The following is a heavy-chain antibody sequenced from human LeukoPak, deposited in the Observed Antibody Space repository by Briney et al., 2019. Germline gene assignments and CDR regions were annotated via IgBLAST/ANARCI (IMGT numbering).Heavy chain of an antibody. J-gene: IGHJ4*02. CDR1: GGSFSGYY. Sequence: SETLSLTCAVYGGSFSGYYWSWIRQPPGKGLEWIGEINHSGSTNYNPSLKSRVTISVDTSKKQFSLKLSSVTAADTAVYYCARLSLRFLDHWGQGTLVTVSS. CDR2: INHSGST. CDR3: ARLSLRFLDH. V-gene: IGHV4-34*01. D-gene: IGHD4-17*01.